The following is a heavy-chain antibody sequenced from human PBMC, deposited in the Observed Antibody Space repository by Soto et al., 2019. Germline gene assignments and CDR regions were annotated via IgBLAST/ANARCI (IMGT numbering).Heavy chain of an antibody. D-gene: IGHD3-22*01. CDR1: GYTLTGYY. CDR2: INPNSGGT. J-gene: IGHJ4*02. Sequence: ASVKVSCKASGYTLTGYYMHWVRQAPGQGLEWMGWINPNSGGTNYAQKFQGWVTMTRDTSISTAYMELSRLRSDDTAVYYCARSPYYYDSSGYYQFDYWGQGTLVTVSS. CDR3: ARSPYYYDSSGYYQFDY. V-gene: IGHV1-2*04.